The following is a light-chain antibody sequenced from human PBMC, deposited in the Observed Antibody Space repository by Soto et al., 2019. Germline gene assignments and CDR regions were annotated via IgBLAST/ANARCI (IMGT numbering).Light chain of an antibody. Sequence: SYDLTQPSSVSVSPGQTARITCSGDVLAKRYTRWFQQKPGQAPVLVIYKDSERPSGIPERFSGSSSGTTVTLTISGAQVEDEADYYCYCAADNNPSVFGTGTKVTVL. CDR2: KDS. CDR1: VLAKRY. CDR3: YCAADNNPSV. V-gene: IGLV3-27*01. J-gene: IGLJ1*01.